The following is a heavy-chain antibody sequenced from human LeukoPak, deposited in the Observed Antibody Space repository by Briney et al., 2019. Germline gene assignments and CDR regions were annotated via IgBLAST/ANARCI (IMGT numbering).Heavy chain of an antibody. J-gene: IGHJ5*02. CDR3: ARQQYYYDSSGYVPGFWFDP. Sequence: SETLSLTCTVSGGSISSYYWSWIRQPPGKGLEWIGYIYTSGSTNYNPSLKSRVTISVDTSKNQFSLKLSSVTAADTAVYYCARQQYYYDSSGYVPGFWFDPWGQGTLVTVSS. CDR2: IYTSGST. D-gene: IGHD3-22*01. V-gene: IGHV4-4*09. CDR1: GGSISSYY.